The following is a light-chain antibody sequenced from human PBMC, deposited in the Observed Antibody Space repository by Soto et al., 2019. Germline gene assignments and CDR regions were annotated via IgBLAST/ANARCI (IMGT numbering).Light chain of an antibody. Sequence: AIRMTQSPSSFSASTGDRVTITCRASQGISSYLAWYQQKPGKAPKLLIYAASTLQSGVPSRFSGSGSGTEFTLHISCLQSEDFATYYCQQYYSYPRTFGQGTKVEIK. J-gene: IGKJ1*01. CDR2: AAS. CDR3: QQYYSYPRT. V-gene: IGKV1-8*01. CDR1: QGISSY.